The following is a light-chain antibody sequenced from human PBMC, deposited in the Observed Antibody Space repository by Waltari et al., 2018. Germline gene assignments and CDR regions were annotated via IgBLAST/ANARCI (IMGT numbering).Light chain of an antibody. Sequence: QPVLTQPPSVSGAPGQTVTISCSGSSSNIGDSYVQWYQQLPGTAPKLLIYENNKRPSGISDRVSGSQSGTSGSLTITGLQSEDEADYYCQSYDRALSALFGGGTRLTVL. CDR2: ENN. V-gene: IGLV1-40*01. CDR3: QSYDRALSAL. CDR1: SSNIGDSY. J-gene: IGLJ2*01.